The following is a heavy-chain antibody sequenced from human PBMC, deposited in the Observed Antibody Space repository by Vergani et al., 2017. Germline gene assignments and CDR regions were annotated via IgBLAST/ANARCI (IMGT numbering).Heavy chain of an antibody. CDR3: ARQVAVAGKWWGPYYYYGMDV. D-gene: IGHD6-19*01. J-gene: IGHJ6*02. CDR1: GYSFTSYW. CDR2: IDPSDSYT. Sequence: EVQLVQSGAEVPKAGESLKISCKGSGYSFTSYWISWVRQIPGKGLEWMGRIDPSDSYTNYSPSFQGHVTISADKSISTAYLQWSSLKASDTAMYYCARQVAVAGKWWGPYYYYGMDVWGQGTTVTVSS. V-gene: IGHV5-10-1*01.